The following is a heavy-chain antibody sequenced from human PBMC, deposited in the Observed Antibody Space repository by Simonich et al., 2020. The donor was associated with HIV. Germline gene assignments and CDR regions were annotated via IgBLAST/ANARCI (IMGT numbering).Heavy chain of an antibody. CDR1: GGSFSGYY. D-gene: IGHD3-3*01. J-gene: IGHJ4*02. Sequence: QVQLQQWGAGLLKPSETLSLTCAVYGGSFSGYYWSWIRQPPGKGLGWIGEIKHSGITNYKSSLNSRATISVDKSKNQFSLKLSSVTAADTAIYYCARRDRELILYFDYWGQGNLVTVSS. CDR2: IKHSGIT. V-gene: IGHV4-34*01. CDR3: ARRDRELILYFDY.